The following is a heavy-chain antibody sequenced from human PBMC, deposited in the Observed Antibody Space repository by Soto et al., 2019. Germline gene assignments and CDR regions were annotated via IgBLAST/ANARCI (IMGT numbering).Heavy chain of an antibody. CDR1: GFTFSSYG. V-gene: IGHV3-30*18. Sequence: QVQLVESGGGVVQPGRSLRLSCAASGFTFSSYGMHWVRQAPGKGLEWVAVISYDGSNKYYADSVKGRFTISRDNSKTTLYLQMNSLRAEDTAVYYCAKGSSGYYYWGQGTLVTVSS. D-gene: IGHD3-22*01. J-gene: IGHJ4*02. CDR2: ISYDGSNK. CDR3: AKGSSGYYY.